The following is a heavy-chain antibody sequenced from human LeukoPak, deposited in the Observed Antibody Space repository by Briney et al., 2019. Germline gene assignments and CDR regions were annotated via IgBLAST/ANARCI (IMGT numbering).Heavy chain of an antibody. D-gene: IGHD2-2*01. J-gene: IGHJ6*04. CDR1: GYTFTSYD. Sequence: ASVKVSSKASGYTFTSYDINWVRQAPGQGVDWMGWMNPSSGNTGYEQKFQGRVTMTTNISLSTDYVELSSLRSEDSAVYFCARGRPYADWGTGTTVTVSS. CDR2: MNPSSGNT. V-gene: IGHV1-8*01. CDR3: ARGRPYAD.